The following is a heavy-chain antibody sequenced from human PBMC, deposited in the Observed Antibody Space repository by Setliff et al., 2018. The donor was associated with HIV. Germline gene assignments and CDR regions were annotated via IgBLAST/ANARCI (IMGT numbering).Heavy chain of an antibody. Sequence: GGSLRLSCAASGFTFDDYNMHWVRQTPGKGLEWISIISNDGGRTSYADSLKGRFTISRDNAKNSLYLQMNSLRAEDTAVYYCARERVLETYYNFWSGSDHWFDPWGQGTLVTVSS. D-gene: IGHD3-3*01. CDR3: ARERVLETYYNFWSGSDHWFDP. CDR1: GFTFDDYN. CDR2: ISNDGGRT. V-gene: IGHV3-43*01. J-gene: IGHJ5*02.